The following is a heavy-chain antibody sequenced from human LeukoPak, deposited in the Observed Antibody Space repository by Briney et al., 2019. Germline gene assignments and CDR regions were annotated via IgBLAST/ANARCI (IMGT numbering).Heavy chain of an antibody. Sequence: SETLSLTCAVYGGSFSGYYWSWIRQPPGKGLEWIGEINHSGSTNYNPSLKSRVTISVDTSKNQFSLKLSSVTAADTAVYYCARGRDIDLATGGMDVWGQGTTVTVSS. J-gene: IGHJ6*02. CDR2: INHSGST. CDR3: ARGRDIDLATGGMDV. V-gene: IGHV4-34*01. CDR1: GGSFSGYY. D-gene: IGHD5-12*01.